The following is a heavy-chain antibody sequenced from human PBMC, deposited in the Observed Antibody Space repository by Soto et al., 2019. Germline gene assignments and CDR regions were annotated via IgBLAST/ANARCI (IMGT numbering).Heavy chain of an antibody. J-gene: IGHJ4*02. Sequence: QVQLVASGGGVVQPGKSLRLSCAASGFSFSTYAMYWVRQAPGKGLEWVSVISYDGRNKYYGEAMKGRFTMSRDNSKNTLYLQMNSLRAEDTAVYYCAKGGLKVTTSYYDSWGQGTVVTVSS. CDR2: ISYDGRNK. V-gene: IGHV3-30*18. CDR3: AKGGLKVTTSYYDS. CDR1: GFSFSTYA. D-gene: IGHD4-17*01.